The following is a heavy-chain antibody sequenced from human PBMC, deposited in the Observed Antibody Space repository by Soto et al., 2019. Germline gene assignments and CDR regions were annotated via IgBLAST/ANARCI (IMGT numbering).Heavy chain of an antibody. Sequence: QVQLVESGGGVVQPGRSLRLSCAVSGFTLSSHAMHWVRHAPGKGLEWVALILSDGSNKYYADSVKGRFTTSRDNSKNSMYLQMNSLSVEDTAVYYCARDDEGGRDCDLGYWGQGALVTVSS. J-gene: IGHJ4*02. D-gene: IGHD1-26*01. V-gene: IGHV3-30-3*01. CDR2: ILSDGSNK. CDR1: GFTLSSHA. CDR3: ARDDEGGRDCDLGY.